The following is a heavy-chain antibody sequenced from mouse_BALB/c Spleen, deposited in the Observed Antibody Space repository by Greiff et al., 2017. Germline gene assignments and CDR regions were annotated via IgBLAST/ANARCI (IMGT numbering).Heavy chain of an antibody. J-gene: IGHJ1*01. CDR1: GYTFTSYY. D-gene: IGHD4-1*01. CDR2: INPSNGGT. V-gene: IGHV1S81*02. CDR3: ARWEDWDFDV. Sequence: QVQLKQSGAELVKPGASVKLSCKASGYTFTSYYMYWVKQRPGQGLEWIGEINPSNGGTNFNEKFKSKATLTVDKSSSTAYMQLSSLTSEDSAVYFCARWEDWDFDVWGAGTTVTVSS.